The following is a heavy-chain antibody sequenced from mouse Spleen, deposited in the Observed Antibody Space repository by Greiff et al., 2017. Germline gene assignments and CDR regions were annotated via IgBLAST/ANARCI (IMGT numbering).Heavy chain of an antibody. CDR3: ARKGYYGNYWAMDY. D-gene: IGHD2-1*01. V-gene: IGHV2-2*01. CDR2: IWSGGST. J-gene: IGHJ4*01. CDR1: GFSLTSYG. Sequence: QVQLKQSGPGLVQPSQSLSITCIVSGFSLTSYGVHWVRQSPGKGLEWLGVIWSGGSTDYNAAFISRLSISKDNSKSQVFFKMNSLQADDTAIYYCARKGYYGNYWAMDYWGQGTSVTVSS.